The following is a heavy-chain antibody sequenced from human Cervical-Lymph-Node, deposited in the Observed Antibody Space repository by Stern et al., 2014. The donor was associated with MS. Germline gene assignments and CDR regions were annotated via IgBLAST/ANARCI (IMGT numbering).Heavy chain of an antibody. V-gene: IGHV5-51*01. CDR3: ARQRYFDY. Sequence: EVQLVQSGPEVKRPGESLKISCQASGYTFTSYWIGGVRTMPGKGLEWIPIILPGGSDIRYSPSFQGQVTISADKSSSTAYLQWNNLKASDTAIYYCARQRYFDYWGQGTLVTVSS. J-gene: IGHJ4*02. CDR1: GYTFTSYW. CDR2: ILPGGSDI.